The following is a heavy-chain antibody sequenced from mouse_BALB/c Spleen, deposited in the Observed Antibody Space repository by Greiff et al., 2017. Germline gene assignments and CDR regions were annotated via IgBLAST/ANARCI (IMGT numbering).Heavy chain of an antibody. Sequence: EVKLVESGGGLVQPGGSLKLSCAASGFTFSSYTMSWVRQTPEKRLEWVAYISNGGGSTYYPDTVKGRFTISRDNAKNTLYLQMSSLKSEDTAMYYCARHSGSSYERGAMDYWGQGTSVTVSS. CDR1: GFTFSSYT. D-gene: IGHD1-1*01. CDR2: ISNGGGST. CDR3: ARHSGSSYERGAMDY. J-gene: IGHJ4*01. V-gene: IGHV5-12-2*01.